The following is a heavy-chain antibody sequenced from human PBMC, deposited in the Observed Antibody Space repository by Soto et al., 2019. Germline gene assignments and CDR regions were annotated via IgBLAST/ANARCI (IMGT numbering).Heavy chain of an antibody. J-gene: IGHJ4*02. V-gene: IGHV1-69*12. Sequence: QVQLVQSGAEVKKPGSSVKVSCKASGGTFSSYAISWVRQAPGQGLEWMGGIIPIFGTANYAQKFQGRVTITADASTSTAYMELSSLRSEDTAVYSCARGRRDIVLMVYAPFADWGQGTLVTVSS. CDR1: GGTFSSYA. CDR2: IIPIFGTA. CDR3: ARGRRDIVLMVYAPFAD. D-gene: IGHD2-8*01.